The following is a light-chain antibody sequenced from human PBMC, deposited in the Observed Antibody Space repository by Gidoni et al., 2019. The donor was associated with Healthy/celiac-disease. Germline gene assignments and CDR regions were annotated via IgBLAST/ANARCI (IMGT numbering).Light chain of an antibody. CDR2: QDS. CDR3: QAWDSSRGV. CDR1: KLGDKY. J-gene: IGLJ2*01. V-gene: IGLV3-1*01. Sequence: SYELTQPPSVSVPPGPTASITCSGDKLGDKYACWYQQKPGQSPVLVIYQDSKRPSGTPERFSGSNSGNTATLTISGTQAMDEADYYCQAWDSSRGVFGGGTKLTVL.